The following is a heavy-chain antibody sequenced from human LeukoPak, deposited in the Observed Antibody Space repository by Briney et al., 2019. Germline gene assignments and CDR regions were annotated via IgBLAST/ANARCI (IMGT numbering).Heavy chain of an antibody. V-gene: IGHV3-20*04. CDR2: INWNGGST. CDR3: ARLDSSGYWDFDY. J-gene: IGHJ4*02. D-gene: IGHD3-22*01. Sequence: PGGSLRLSCAASGFAFSNYAMSWVRQAPGKGLEWVSGINWNGGSTGYADSVKGRFTISRDNAKNSLYLQMNSLRAEDTALYYCARLDSSGYWDFDYWGQGTLVTVSS. CDR1: GFAFSNYA.